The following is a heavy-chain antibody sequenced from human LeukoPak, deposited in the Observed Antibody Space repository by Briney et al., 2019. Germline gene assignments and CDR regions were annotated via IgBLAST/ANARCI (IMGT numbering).Heavy chain of an antibody. CDR2: ISSSGGGT. CDR1: GFTFSNYA. D-gene: IGHD4-17*01. V-gene: IGHV3-23*01. Sequence: GGSLRLSCAASGFTFSNYAMSWARQAPGKGLEWVSAISSSGGGTYYADSVKGRFTISRDNPKDTLSLQMNSLRAEDTAVYYCARGIYGDYDHWGQGTLVTVST. CDR3: ARGIYGDYDH. J-gene: IGHJ1*01.